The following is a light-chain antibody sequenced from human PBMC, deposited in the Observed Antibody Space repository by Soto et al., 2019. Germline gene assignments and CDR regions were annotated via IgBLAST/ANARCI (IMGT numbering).Light chain of an antibody. J-gene: IGKJ4*01. CDR3: QQYYTLLC. V-gene: IGKV4-1*01. CDR2: WAS. Sequence: DIVMTQSPDSLAVSLGERATINCKSSQSVLYSSNNKNYLAWYQQKPGQPPKLLIYWASTRESGVPDRFSGSGSGTDFTLTISSLQAEDVAVYYCQQYYTLLCFGGGTKVEIK. CDR1: QSVLYSSNNKNY.